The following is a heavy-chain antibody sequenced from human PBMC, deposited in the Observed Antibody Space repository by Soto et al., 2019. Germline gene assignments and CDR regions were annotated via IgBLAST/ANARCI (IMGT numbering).Heavy chain of an antibody. D-gene: IGHD4-17*01. V-gene: IGHV4-39*02. J-gene: IGHJ6*01. CDR3: ARDTVTTWYYYYGMDV. CDR2: IYYSGST. CDR1: GGSISSSSYY. Sequence: SETLSVTCTFSGGSISSSSYYWGWIRQPPGKGLEWIGSIYYSGSTYYNPSLKSRVTISVDTSKNQFSLKLSSVTAADTAVYYCARDTVTTWYYYYGMDVWGQGTPVTVSS.